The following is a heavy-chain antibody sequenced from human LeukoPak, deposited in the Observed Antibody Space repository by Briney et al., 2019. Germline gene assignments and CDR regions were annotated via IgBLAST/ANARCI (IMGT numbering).Heavy chain of an antibody. J-gene: IGHJ5*02. V-gene: IGHV1-8*01. CDR1: GYTFTCYD. D-gene: IGHD3-3*01. CDR3: ARSIWSGYPDEIDP. Sequence: GASVKVSCKASGYTFTCYDINWVRQATGQGLEWMGWMNPNSGNTGYAQKFQGRVTMTRNTSISTAYMELSSLRSEDTAVYYCARSIWSGYPDEIDPWGQGTLVTVSS. CDR2: MNPNSGNT.